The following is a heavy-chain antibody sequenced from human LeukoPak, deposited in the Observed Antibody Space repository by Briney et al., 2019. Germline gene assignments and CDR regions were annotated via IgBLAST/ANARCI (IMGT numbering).Heavy chain of an antibody. V-gene: IGHV4-59*01. CDR2: IYYSGST. J-gene: IGHJ5*02. D-gene: IGHD3-9*01. CDR1: GGSISSYY. CDR3: ARMYYDILTGSNWFDP. Sequence: SETLSLTCTVSGGSISSYYWSWIRQPPGKGLEWIGYIYYSGSTNYNPSLKSRVTISVDTSKNQFSLKLSSVTAADTAVYYCARMYYDILTGSNWFDPWGQGTLVTVSS.